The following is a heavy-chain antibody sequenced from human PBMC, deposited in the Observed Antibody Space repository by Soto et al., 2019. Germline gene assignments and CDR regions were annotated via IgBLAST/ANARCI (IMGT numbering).Heavy chain of an antibody. D-gene: IGHD3-10*01. Sequence: EVQLLESGGGLVQPGGSLTLSCAASGFTFSSYAMTWVRQAPGKGLDWVSGISGGGGVSTYYADSLKGRFTISRDNSMNTLYLQMNRLRAEDTAVYYCAKDAISMVRGVNNGFDPWGQGTLVTVSS. V-gene: IGHV3-23*01. J-gene: IGHJ5*02. CDR2: ISGGGGVST. CDR1: GFTFSSYA. CDR3: AKDAISMVRGVNNGFDP.